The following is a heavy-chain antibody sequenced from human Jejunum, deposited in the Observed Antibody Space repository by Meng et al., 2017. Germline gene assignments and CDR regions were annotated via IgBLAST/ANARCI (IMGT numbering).Heavy chain of an antibody. J-gene: IGHJ4*02. D-gene: IGHD3-16*01. CDR2: SNPGGGST. Sequence: QVQLVQSGAGVKKPGASVKVSCKSSEYSFSNYYLHWMRQAPGQGLEWLGVSNPGGGSTNYAQKFQGRVTMTRDTSANTVYMELGSLKSEDTAVYYCVREFRGGYFDYWGQGTLVTVSS. V-gene: IGHV1-46*01. CDR1: EYSFSNYY. CDR3: VREFRGGYFDY.